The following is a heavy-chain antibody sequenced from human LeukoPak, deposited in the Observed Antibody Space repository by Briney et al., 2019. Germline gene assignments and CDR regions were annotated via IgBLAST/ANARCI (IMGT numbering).Heavy chain of an antibody. CDR1: GGSISSYY. J-gene: IGHJ4*02. CDR2: IYTSGTT. CDR3: ARGYSSGWSLNY. V-gene: IGHV4-4*07. D-gene: IGHD6-19*01. Sequence: SETLSLTCAVSGGSISSYYWNWIRQPAGKGLEWIGRIYTSGTTNYNPSLKSRVTISVDTSKNQFSLKLSSVTAADTAVYYCARGYSSGWSLNYWGQGTLVTVSS.